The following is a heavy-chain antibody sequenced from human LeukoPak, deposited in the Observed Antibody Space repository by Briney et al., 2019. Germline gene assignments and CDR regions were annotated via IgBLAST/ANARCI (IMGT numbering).Heavy chain of an antibody. CDR1: GFTFSSYA. CDR3: AKDSRAMITFRFDP. Sequence: GGSLRLSCAASGFTFSSYAISWVRPAPGKGLEWVSAISGSGGSTYYADSVKGRFTVSRDYSKNTLYLQMNSLRAEDTAIYYCAKDSRAMITFRFDPWGQGTLDSVSS. CDR2: ISGSGGST. J-gene: IGHJ5*02. D-gene: IGHD3-16*01. V-gene: IGHV3-23*01.